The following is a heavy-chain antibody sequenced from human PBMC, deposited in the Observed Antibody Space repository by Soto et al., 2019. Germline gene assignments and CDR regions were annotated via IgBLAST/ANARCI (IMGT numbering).Heavy chain of an antibody. CDR3: AKGHEVSGWTGNFDY. D-gene: IGHD6-19*01. J-gene: IGHJ4*02. Sequence: EVQLLESGGGLVQPGGSLRLSCAASGFTFSSYAMSWVRQAPGKGLEWVSAISGSGGSTYYADSVKGRFTISRDNSKNTLYLQMNSLRAEDTAVCYCAKGHEVSGWTGNFDYWGQGTLVTVSS. CDR1: GFTFSSYA. V-gene: IGHV3-23*01. CDR2: ISGSGGST.